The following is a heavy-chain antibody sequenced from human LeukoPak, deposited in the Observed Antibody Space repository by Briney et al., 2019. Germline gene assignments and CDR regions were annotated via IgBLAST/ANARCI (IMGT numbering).Heavy chain of an antibody. J-gene: IGHJ4*02. CDR3: VRERDRGIDVADDFDY. D-gene: IGHD6-19*01. CDR2: INDRGGYI. Sequence: PGGSLRLSCAASGFSFSMYSMAWVRQAPGKGLGWVSVINDRGGYIQDADSVKGRFTISRDNYQNTLFLLMNSLRAEDTAVYYCVRERDRGIDVADDFDYWGQGTLVTVSS. CDR1: GFSFSMYS. V-gene: IGHV3-23*01.